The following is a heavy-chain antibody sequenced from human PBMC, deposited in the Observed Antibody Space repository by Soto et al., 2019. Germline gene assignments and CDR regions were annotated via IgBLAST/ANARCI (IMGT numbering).Heavy chain of an antibody. CDR3: APEHPLVVADTRHYYYCMDV. Sequence: SVKVSCKSSGFTFTSSAVQWVRQARGQRLEWIGWIVVGSGNTNYAQKFQERVTITRDMSTSTAYMELSSLRSEDTAVYYCAPEHPLVVADTRHYYYCMDVWG. J-gene: IGHJ6*02. CDR2: IVVGSGNT. D-gene: IGHD2-15*01. V-gene: IGHV1-58*01. CDR1: GFTFTSSA.